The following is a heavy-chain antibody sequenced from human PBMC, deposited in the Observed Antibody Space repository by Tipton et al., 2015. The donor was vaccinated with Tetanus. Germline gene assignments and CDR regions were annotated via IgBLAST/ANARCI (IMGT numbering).Heavy chain of an antibody. CDR2: IYPGDSDT. CDR3: ARAHCSDGVCNFDF. CDR1: GYIFTNYW. J-gene: IGHJ4*02. V-gene: IGHV5-51*01. D-gene: IGHD2-15*01. Sequence: VQLVQSGGEVKKPGESLKISCKGSGYIFTNYWIGWVRQKPGKGLEWMGIIYPGDSDTRYSPSFQGQVTISVDKSINTAYLQWSSLKASDTSMFYCARAHCSDGVCNFDFWGQGVLVTVAS.